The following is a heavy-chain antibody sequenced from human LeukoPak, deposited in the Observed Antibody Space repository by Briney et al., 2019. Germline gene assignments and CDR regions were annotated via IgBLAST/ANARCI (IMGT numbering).Heavy chain of an antibody. CDR1: GFTFSSYG. Sequence: GGSLRLSCEASGFTFSSYGMSWVRQAPGKGLEWVAFIRYDGSNKYYADSVKGRFTISRDNSKNTLYLQMNSLRAEDTAVYYCAKAGYYDSSGYYYYWGQGTLVTVSS. J-gene: IGHJ4*02. CDR2: IRYDGSNK. V-gene: IGHV3-30*02. CDR3: AKAGYYDSSGYYYY. D-gene: IGHD3-22*01.